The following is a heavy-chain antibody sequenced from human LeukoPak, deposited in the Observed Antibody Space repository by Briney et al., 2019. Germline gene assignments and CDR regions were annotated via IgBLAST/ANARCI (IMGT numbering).Heavy chain of an antibody. Sequence: GGSLRLSCAASAFTFSSHDMSWVRQAPGKGLEWVSAISGSGGSTYYADSVKGRFTISRDNSKNTLYLQMNSLRAEDTAVYYCAKEESGSRNYYYYYGMDVWGQGTTVTVSS. CDR3: AKEESGSRNYYYYYGMDV. D-gene: IGHD3-10*01. CDR1: AFTFSSHD. J-gene: IGHJ6*02. V-gene: IGHV3-23*01. CDR2: ISGSGGST.